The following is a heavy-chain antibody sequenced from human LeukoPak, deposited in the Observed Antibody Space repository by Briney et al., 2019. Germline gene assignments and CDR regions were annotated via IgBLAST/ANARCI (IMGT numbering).Heavy chain of an antibody. J-gene: IGHJ4*02. CDR1: GGSFSGYY. V-gene: IGHV4-34*01. CDR2: INHSGST. Sequence: SETLSLTCAVYGGSFSGYYWSRIRQPPGKGLEWIGEINHSGSTNYNPSLKSRVTISVDTSKNQFSLKLSSVTAADTAVYYCARGRRGYYDFWSGYPPYYFDYWGQGTLVTVSS. D-gene: IGHD3-3*01. CDR3: ARGRRGYYDFWSGYPPYYFDY.